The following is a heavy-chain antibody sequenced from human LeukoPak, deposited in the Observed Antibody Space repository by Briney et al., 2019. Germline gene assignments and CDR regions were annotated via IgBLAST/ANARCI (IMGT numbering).Heavy chain of an antibody. D-gene: IGHD6-13*01. CDR3: AREPPIAAVEIDY. V-gene: IGHV3-11*01. Sequence: GGSLRLSCAACGFTFSSYDMHWVRQATGKGLEWISYISSSGSTIYYADSVKGRFTVSRDNAKNSLYLQMNSLGAEDTAVYYCAREPPIAAVEIDYWGQGTLVTVSS. CDR1: GFTFSSYD. J-gene: IGHJ4*02. CDR2: ISSSGSTI.